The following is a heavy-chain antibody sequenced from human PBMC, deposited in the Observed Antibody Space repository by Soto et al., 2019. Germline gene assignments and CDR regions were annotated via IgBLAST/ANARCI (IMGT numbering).Heavy chain of an antibody. Sequence: QVQLQESGPGLVKPSQTLSLTCTVSGGSISSGGYYWSWIRQHPGKGLEWIGYIYYSGSTYYNPSLKSRVTISVDTSKNQFSLKLSSVTAADTAVYYCASSRKSYYYDSSGYYVHDDFDIWGQGTMVTVSS. J-gene: IGHJ3*02. V-gene: IGHV4-31*03. D-gene: IGHD3-22*01. CDR2: IYYSGST. CDR3: ASSRKSYYYDSSGYYVHDDFDI. CDR1: GGSISSGGYY.